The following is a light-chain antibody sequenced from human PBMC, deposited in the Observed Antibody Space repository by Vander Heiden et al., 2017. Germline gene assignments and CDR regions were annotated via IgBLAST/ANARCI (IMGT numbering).Light chain of an antibody. Sequence: DLQMTQSPPSVSASVGDRVTITCRASQGISSWLVWYQQKPGKAPKLLIYGASSLESGVPSRFSGSGSGTDFTLTISSLQPEDFATYYCQQANSFPFTFGPGTKVDIK. V-gene: IGKV1-12*02. CDR1: QGISSW. J-gene: IGKJ3*01. CDR3: QQANSFPFT. CDR2: GAS.